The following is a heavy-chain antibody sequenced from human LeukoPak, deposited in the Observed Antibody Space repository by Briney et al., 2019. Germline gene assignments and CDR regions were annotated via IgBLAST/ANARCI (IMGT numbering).Heavy chain of an antibody. Sequence: GGSLRLSCEASGFTFSSYWMHWVRQAPGKGLVWVSRIDSDGNFISYVDSVKGRFTISRDNAKNTLYLQMNSLRVDDTAVYYCAGGRDKTQLYFDSWGQGTLVTVSS. CDR1: GFTFSSYW. J-gene: IGHJ4*02. CDR3: AGGRDKTQLYFDS. CDR2: IDSDGNFI. V-gene: IGHV3-74*01. D-gene: IGHD5-24*01.